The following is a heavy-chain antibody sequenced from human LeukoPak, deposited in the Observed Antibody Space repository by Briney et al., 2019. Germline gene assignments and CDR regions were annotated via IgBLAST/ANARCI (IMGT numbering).Heavy chain of an antibody. CDR2: IYYSGST. CDR3: ARFPLGPDYYYYYMDV. J-gene: IGHJ6*03. V-gene: IGHV4-39*01. CDR1: GGSISSSSYY. Sequence: SETLSLTCTVSGGSISSSSYYWCWIRQPPGKGLEWIGSIYYSGSTYYNPSLKSRVTISVDTSKNQFSLKLSSVTAADTAVYYCARFPLGPDYYYYYMDVWGKGTTVTVSS.